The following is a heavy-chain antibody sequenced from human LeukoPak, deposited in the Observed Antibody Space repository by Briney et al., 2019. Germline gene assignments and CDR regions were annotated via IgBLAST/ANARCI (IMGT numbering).Heavy chain of an antibody. V-gene: IGHV4-30-4*01. J-gene: IGHJ6*02. CDR2: IYYSGST. D-gene: IGHD3-10*01. Sequence: SETLSLTCTVSGGSISSGDYYWSWIRQPPGKGLEWLGYIYYSGSTYYNPSLKSRVTISVDTSKNQFSLKLSSVTAADTAVYYCARVLYGSGIYSMDVWGQGTTVTVSS. CDR3: ARVLYGSGIYSMDV. CDR1: GGSISSGDYY.